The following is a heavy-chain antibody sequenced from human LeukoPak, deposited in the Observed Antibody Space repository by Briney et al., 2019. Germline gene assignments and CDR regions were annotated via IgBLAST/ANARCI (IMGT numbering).Heavy chain of an antibody. J-gene: IGHJ4*02. Sequence: ASVKVSCKASGYTFTSYGISWVRQAPGQGLEWMGWISDYNGNTKYAQKLQGRVTMTTDTSTSTAYMELRSLRSDDTAVYYCAREGYCSGGSCYSGATDYWGQGTLVTVSS. CDR2: ISDYNGNT. CDR1: GYTFTSYG. D-gene: IGHD2-15*01. CDR3: AREGYCSGGSCYSGATDY. V-gene: IGHV1-18*01.